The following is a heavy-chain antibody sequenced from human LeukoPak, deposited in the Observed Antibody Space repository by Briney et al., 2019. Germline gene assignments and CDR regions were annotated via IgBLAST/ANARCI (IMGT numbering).Heavy chain of an antibody. CDR2: ISRSSAYI. CDR1: GGSFSGYY. CDR3: ASFPPYMVRTDAFDI. V-gene: IGHV3-21*01. Sequence: ETLSLTCAVYGGSFSGYYWSWIRQAPGKGLEWVSSISRSSAYIYYADSVKGRFTIPRDNAKNSLYLQMNSLRADDTAVYYCASFPPYMVRTDAFDIWGQGTMVTVSS. J-gene: IGHJ3*02. D-gene: IGHD3-10*01.